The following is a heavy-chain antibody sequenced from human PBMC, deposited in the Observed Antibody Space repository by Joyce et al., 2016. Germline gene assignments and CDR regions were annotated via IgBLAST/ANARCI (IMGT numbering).Heavy chain of an antibody. V-gene: IGHV3-74*01. CDR2: GSTDGSST. Sequence: EVQLVESGGGLVQPGGSLRLSCATSGFTFSSYWLHWVRQIPGKGRVWGSRGSTDGSSTTYADSGKGRFTISRDNAKNTLYLQMNSLRAEDTAVYYCARVKICPACYVDYWGQGALVTISS. CDR1: GFTFSSYW. CDR3: ARVKICPACYVDY. J-gene: IGHJ4*02. D-gene: IGHD3-10*02.